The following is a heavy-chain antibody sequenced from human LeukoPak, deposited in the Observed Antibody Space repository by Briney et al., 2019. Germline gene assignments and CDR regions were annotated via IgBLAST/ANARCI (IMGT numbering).Heavy chain of an antibody. J-gene: IGHJ4*02. CDR3: ARPLVTEYKSGWYGHNFDH. Sequence: ASVKVSCKASGYSFNSYGIGWVRQAPGQGLEWMGWLSVYNGHTSYAQKFQGVFTMTTDTSTDTAYMELRSLRSDDTAVYYCARPLVTEYKSGWYGHNFDHWGQGTQVTVSS. CDR1: GYSFNSYG. CDR2: LSVYNGHT. V-gene: IGHV1-18*01. D-gene: IGHD6-13*01.